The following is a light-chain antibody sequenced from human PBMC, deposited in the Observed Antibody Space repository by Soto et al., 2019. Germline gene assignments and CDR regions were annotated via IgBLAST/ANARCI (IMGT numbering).Light chain of an antibody. V-gene: IGKV3-15*01. CDR3: QQYNNWYT. J-gene: IGKJ2*01. CDR2: GAS. CDR1: QSVDTK. Sequence: ETVMTQSPATLSVSPGERATLSCRASQSVDTKLAWYQHKPGQAPRLLIYGASTRATGLPARFSGSGSGTEFTLTISSLQSEEFAVYFCQQYNNWYTYGQGTKREIK.